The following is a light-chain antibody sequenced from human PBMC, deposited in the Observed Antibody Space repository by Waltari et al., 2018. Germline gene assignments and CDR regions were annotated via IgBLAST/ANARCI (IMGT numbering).Light chain of an antibody. CDR1: QSVSRT. CDR3: QHYVSLPAT. V-gene: IGKV3-20*01. Sequence: EIVLTQSPGTLFLSPGEGATLSCRASQSVSRTLAWYQQKPGQAPRLLIYGASRMATGSPDRFSGSGSGTDFSLTISRLEPDDSAVYFCQHYVSLPATFGQGTKVEIK. J-gene: IGKJ1*01. CDR2: GAS.